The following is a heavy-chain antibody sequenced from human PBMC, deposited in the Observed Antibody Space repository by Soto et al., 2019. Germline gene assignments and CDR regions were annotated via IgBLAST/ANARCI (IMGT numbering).Heavy chain of an antibody. D-gene: IGHD6-6*01. V-gene: IGHV3-21*01. J-gene: IGHJ5*02. CDR2: ISSSSSYI. CDR3: ARDSGSSSSRFDP. Sequence: PGGSLRLSCAASGFTFSSYSMNWVRQVPGKGLEWVSSISSSSSYIYYADSVKGRFTISRDNAKNSLYLQMNSLRAEDTAVYYCARDSGSSSSRFDPWGQGTLVTVSS. CDR1: GFTFSSYS.